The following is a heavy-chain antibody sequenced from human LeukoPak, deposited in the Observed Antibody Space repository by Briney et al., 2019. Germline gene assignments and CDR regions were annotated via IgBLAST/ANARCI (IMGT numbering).Heavy chain of an antibody. J-gene: IGHJ6*03. CDR2: MNPNSGNT. Sequence: ASMKVSCKAPGYSFTSYDINWVRQATGQGLEWMGWMNPNSGNTGYAQKFQGRVTMTKNTSITTAYMELSSLRSEDTAVYYCARALSWTTESYYYMDVWGKGTTVTVSS. D-gene: IGHD3/OR15-3a*01. CDR3: ARALSWTTESYYYMDV. CDR1: GYSFTSYD. V-gene: IGHV1-8*01.